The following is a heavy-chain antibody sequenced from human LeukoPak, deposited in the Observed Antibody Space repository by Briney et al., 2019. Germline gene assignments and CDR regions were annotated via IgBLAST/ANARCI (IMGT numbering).Heavy chain of an antibody. D-gene: IGHD3-3*01. V-gene: IGHV1-3*03. Sequence: ASVKVSCKASGYTFTSYAMHWVRQAPGQRLEWMGWINAGNGNTKYSQEFQGRVTITRDTSASTAYMELSSLRSEDMAVYYCARGGKLTYYDFWSGHPFDYWGQGTLVTVSS. CDR3: ARGGKLTYYDFWSGHPFDY. J-gene: IGHJ4*02. CDR2: INAGNGNT. CDR1: GYTFTSYA.